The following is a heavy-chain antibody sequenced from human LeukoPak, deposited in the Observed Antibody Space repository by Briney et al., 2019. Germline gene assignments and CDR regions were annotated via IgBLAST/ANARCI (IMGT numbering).Heavy chain of an antibody. V-gene: IGHV1-69*04. CDR1: GGTFSSYA. CDR3: ARGSSSWFNWFDP. CDR2: IIPIFGIA. J-gene: IGHJ5*02. Sequence: GASLKVSCKASGGTFSSYAISWVRQAPGQGLEWMGRIIPIFGIANYAQKFQGRVTITADKSTSTAYMELSSLRSEDTAVYYCARGSSSWFNWFDPWGQGTLVTVSS. D-gene: IGHD6-13*01.